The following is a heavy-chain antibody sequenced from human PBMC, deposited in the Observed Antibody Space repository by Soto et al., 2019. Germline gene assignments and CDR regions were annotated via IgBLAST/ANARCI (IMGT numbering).Heavy chain of an antibody. CDR2: INPNSGGT. J-gene: IGHJ5*02. CDR3: ARGNGVVVAATPSNWFDP. V-gene: IGHV1-2*04. CDR1: GYTFTGYY. Sequence: ASVKVSCKASGYTFTGYYMHWVRQAPGQGLEWMGWINPNSGGTNYAQKFQGWVTMTRDTSISTAYMELSRLRSDDTAVYYCARGNGVVVAATPSNWFDPWGQGTLVTVSS. D-gene: IGHD2-15*01.